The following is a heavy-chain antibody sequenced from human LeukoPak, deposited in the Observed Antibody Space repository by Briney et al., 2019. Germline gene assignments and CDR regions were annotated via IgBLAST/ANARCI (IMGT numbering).Heavy chain of an antibody. J-gene: IGHJ4*02. Sequence: PSETLSLTCAVSGGSISSYYWSWIRQPPGKGLEWIGEINHSGSTNYNPSLKSRVTISVDTSKNQFSLKLSSVTAADTAVYYCARHTDSSGWYTSYYFDYWGQGTLVTVSS. D-gene: IGHD6-19*01. CDR3: ARHTDSSGWYTSYYFDY. CDR2: INHSGST. CDR1: GGSISSYY. V-gene: IGHV4-34*01.